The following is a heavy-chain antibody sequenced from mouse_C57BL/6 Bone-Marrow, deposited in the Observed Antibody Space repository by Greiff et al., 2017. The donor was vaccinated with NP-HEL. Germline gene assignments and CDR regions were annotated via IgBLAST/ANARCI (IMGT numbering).Heavy chain of an antibody. CDR3: ARNYYGSSYWYFDV. CDR1: GFTFSDYG. J-gene: IGHJ1*03. D-gene: IGHD1-1*01. CDR2: ISSGSSTI. V-gene: IGHV5-17*01. Sequence: EVKLMESGGGLVKPGGSLKLSCAASGFTFSDYGMHWVRQAPEKGLEWVAYISSGSSTIYYADKVKGRFTISRDNAKNTLFLQMTSLRSEDTAMYYCARNYYGSSYWYFDVWGTGTTVTVSS.